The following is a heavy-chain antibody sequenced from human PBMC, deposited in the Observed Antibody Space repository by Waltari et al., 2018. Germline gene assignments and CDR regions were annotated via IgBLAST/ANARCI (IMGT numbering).Heavy chain of an antibody. V-gene: IGHV4-4*09. CDR1: GGSISSYY. CDR3: ARDNYDYVWGSSNWFDP. J-gene: IGHJ5*02. Sequence: QVQLQELGPGLVKPSETLSLTCTVSGGSISSYYWSWIRQPPGKGLEWIGYIYTSGSTNYNPSLKSRVTISVDTSKNQFSLKLSSVTAADTAVYYCARDNYDYVWGSSNWFDPWGQGTLVTVSS. CDR2: IYTSGST. D-gene: IGHD3-16*01.